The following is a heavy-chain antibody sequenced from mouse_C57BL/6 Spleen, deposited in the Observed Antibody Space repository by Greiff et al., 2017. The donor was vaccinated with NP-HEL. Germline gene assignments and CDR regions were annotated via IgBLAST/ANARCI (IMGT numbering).Heavy chain of an antibody. CDR3: ARSLLLPYYYAMDY. J-gene: IGHJ4*01. D-gene: IGHD1-1*01. V-gene: IGHV1-82*01. CDR1: GYAFSSSW. CDR2: IYPGDGDT. Sequence: LEESGPELVKPGASVKISCKASGYAFSSSWMNWVKQRPGKGLEWIGRIYPGDGDTNYNGKFKGKATLTADKSSSTAYMQLSSLTSEDSAVYFCARSLLLPYYYAMDYWGQGTSVTVSS.